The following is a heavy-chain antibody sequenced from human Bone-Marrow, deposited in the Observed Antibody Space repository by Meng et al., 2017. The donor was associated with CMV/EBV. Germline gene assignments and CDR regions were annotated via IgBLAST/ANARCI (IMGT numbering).Heavy chain of an antibody. CDR1: GDSINSKIYY. CDR2: VSYSGST. Sequence: GSLRLSCTVSGDSINSKIYYWGWVRQPPGKGLEWIGSVSYSGSTQYNPSLKSRVTISVDTSKNHFSLKLSSVTAADTAIYYCARHAYSTSSPYYYYGLDVCGQGTTVTVSS. J-gene: IGHJ6*02. CDR3: ARHAYSTSSPYYYYGLDV. D-gene: IGHD6-6*01. V-gene: IGHV4-39*01.